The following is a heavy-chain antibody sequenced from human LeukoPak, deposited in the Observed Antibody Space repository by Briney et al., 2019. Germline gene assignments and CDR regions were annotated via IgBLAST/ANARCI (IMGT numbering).Heavy chain of an antibody. J-gene: IGHJ4*02. CDR2: ISYDGSNK. CDR1: GFTFSSYA. CDR3: ARDPPRWGQQLAAFDY. D-gene: IGHD6-13*01. V-gene: IGHV3-30*04. Sequence: GGSLRLSCAASGFTFSSYAMHWVRQAPGKGLEWVAVISYDGSNKYYADSVKGRFTISRGNSKNTLYLQMNSLRAEDTAVYYCARDPPRWGQQLAAFDYWGQGTLVTVSS.